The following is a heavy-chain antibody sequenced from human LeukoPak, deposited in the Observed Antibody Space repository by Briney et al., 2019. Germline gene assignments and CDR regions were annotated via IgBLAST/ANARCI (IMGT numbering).Heavy chain of an antibody. D-gene: IGHD2-15*01. V-gene: IGHV3-73*01. CDR1: GFTFSGSA. Sequence: PGGSLRLSCAASGFTFSGSAMHWVRQASGKGLEWVGRIRSKANSYATAYAASVKGRFTISRDDSKNTAYLQMNSLKTEDTAVYYCTRHVDFVSVPSDYYMDVWGKGTTVTVSS. J-gene: IGHJ6*03. CDR2: IRSKANSYAT. CDR3: TRHVDFVSVPSDYYMDV.